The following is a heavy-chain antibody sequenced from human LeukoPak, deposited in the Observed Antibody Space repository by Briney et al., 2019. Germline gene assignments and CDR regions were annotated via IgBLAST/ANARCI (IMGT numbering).Heavy chain of an antibody. V-gene: IGHV4-59*08. D-gene: IGHD2-2*01. J-gene: IGHJ3*02. CDR1: GGSISSYY. Sequence: SETLSLTCTVSGGSISSYYWSWIREPPGKGLEGLGYIYYRGSTNYNPSHKSRVTISVDTSKNQFSLKLSSVTAADTAGYYCARRGKYCSSTSCAMLDAFDIWGQGTMVTVSS. CDR2: IYYRGST. CDR3: ARRGKYCSSTSCAMLDAFDI.